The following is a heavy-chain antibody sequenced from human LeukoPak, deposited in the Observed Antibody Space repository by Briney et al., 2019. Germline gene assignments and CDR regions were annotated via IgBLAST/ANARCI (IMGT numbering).Heavy chain of an antibody. J-gene: IGHJ6*03. Sequence: PSETLSLTCTVSGGSISSGSYYWSWIRQPAGKGLEWIGRIYTSGSTNYNPSLKSRVTISVDTSKNQFSPKLSSVTAADTAVYYCATANYYYYYYMDVWGKGTTVTVSS. CDR2: IYTSGST. CDR1: GGSISSGSYY. CDR3: ATANYYYYYYMDV. V-gene: IGHV4-61*02.